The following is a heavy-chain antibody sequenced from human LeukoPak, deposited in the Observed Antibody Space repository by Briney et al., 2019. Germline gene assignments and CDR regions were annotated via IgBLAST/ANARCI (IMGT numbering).Heavy chain of an antibody. CDR3: ARATQYCSGGSCYDTWFDP. Sequence: GGSLRLSCAASGFTFSSYSMNWVRQAPGKGLELVSSISSRSSYRYYADSMKGRFTISRDNAKNSLYLQMNSLRAEDTAVYYCARATQYCSGGSCYDTWFDPWGQGTLVTVSS. J-gene: IGHJ5*02. V-gene: IGHV3-21*01. D-gene: IGHD2-15*01. CDR1: GFTFSSYS. CDR2: ISSRSSYR.